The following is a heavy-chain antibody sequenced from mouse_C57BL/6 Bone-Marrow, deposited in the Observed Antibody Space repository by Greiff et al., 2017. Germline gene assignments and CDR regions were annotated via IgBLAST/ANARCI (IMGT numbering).Heavy chain of an antibody. J-gene: IGHJ2*01. Sequence: EVTLMESGGDLVKPGGSLKLSCAASGFTFSSYGMSWVRQTPDKRLEWVATISSGGSYTDHPDSVKGRFTISRDNAKNTLYLQMSSLKSEDTAMYYCARRHYYGSSYFDYWGQGTTLTVSS. V-gene: IGHV5-6*02. CDR1: GFTFSSYG. D-gene: IGHD1-1*01. CDR3: ARRHYYGSSYFDY. CDR2: ISSGGSYT.